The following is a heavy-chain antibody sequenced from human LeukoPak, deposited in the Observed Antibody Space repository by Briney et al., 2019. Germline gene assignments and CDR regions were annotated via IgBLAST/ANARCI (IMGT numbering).Heavy chain of an antibody. Sequence: ASLTVSCKASGYTFTNYHINWVRQAPGQGLEWMGWINPNTGDRGYAQKFQGRVSITSDTSISTAYMELGGPRSEDTAVYFCARTTSLTASGYDYWGQGTLVTVS. CDR1: GYTFTNYH. D-gene: IGHD4-17*01. V-gene: IGHV1-8*03. J-gene: IGHJ4*02. CDR2: INPNTGDR. CDR3: ARTTSLTASGYDY.